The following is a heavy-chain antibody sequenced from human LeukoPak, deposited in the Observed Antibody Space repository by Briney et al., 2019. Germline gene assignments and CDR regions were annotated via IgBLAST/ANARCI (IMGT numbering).Heavy chain of an antibody. CDR2: IYYSGTT. Sequence: SETLSLTCSVSGGSISSGDYFWTWIRQPPGEGLEYIGYIYYSGTTYYNPSLKSRITMSVDMSANQFSLRLTSVSAADTAVYYCTRAYWIGFHFDSWGQGILVSVSS. CDR1: GGSISSGDYF. J-gene: IGHJ4*02. V-gene: IGHV4-30-4*01. CDR3: TRAYWIGFHFDS. D-gene: IGHD3-3*01.